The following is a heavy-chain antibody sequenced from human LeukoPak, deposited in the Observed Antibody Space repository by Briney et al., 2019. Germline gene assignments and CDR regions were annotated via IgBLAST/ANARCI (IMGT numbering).Heavy chain of an antibody. CDR1: GGSISSYY. CDR2: IYYSGST. J-gene: IGHJ4*02. D-gene: IGHD3-22*01. V-gene: IGHV4-59*12. CDR3: ARDPYNSSYLFDY. Sequence: PSETLSLTCTVSGGSISSYYWSWIRQPPGKGLEWIGYIYYSGSTNYNPSLKSRVTISVDTSKNQFSLKLSSVTAADTAVCYCARDPYNSSYLFDYWSQGTLVTVSS.